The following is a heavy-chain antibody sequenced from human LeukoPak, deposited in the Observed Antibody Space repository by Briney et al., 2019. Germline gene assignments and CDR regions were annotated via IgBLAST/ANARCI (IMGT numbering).Heavy chain of an antibody. Sequence: SGGCLRLSCAASGFTFSSYWMTWVRQAAGEGLEWVANIKQDGSETYFVDAVKGRFTISRDNAKNSLYLQMNSLRAEDTAVYYCARARFGAAGVNYWGQGILVTVSS. CDR2: IKQDGSET. J-gene: IGHJ4*02. CDR3: ARARFGAAGVNY. V-gene: IGHV3-7*01. CDR1: GFTFSSYW. D-gene: IGHD3-3*01.